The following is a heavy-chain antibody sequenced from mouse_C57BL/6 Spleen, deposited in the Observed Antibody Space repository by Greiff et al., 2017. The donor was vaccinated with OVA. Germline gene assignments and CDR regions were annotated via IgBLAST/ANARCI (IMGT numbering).Heavy chain of an antibody. CDR2: IYPGDGDT. V-gene: IGHV1-82*01. CDR3: ARSHYGSSDWYFDV. J-gene: IGHJ1*03. Sequence: VQLQQSGPELVKPGASVKISCKASGYAFSSSWMNWVKQRPGKGIEWIGRIYPGDGDTNYNGKFKGKATLTADKSSSTAYMQLSSLTSEDSAVYFCARSHYGSSDWYFDVWGTGTTVTVSS. D-gene: IGHD1-1*01. CDR1: GYAFSSSW.